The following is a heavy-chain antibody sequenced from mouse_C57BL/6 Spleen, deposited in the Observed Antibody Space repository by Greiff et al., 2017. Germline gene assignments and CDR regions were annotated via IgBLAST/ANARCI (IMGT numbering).Heavy chain of an antibody. J-gene: IGHJ1*03. CDR3: AREEGVIYFSDV. D-gene: IGHD1-1*01. CDR2: IYPRSGNT. Sequence: QVQLQQSGAELARPGASVKLSCKASGYTFTSYGISWVKQRTGQGLEWIGEIYPRSGNTYYNEKFKGKATLTADKSSSTAYMELRSLTSEDSAVXFCAREEGVIYFSDVWGTGTTVTVSS. V-gene: IGHV1-81*01. CDR1: GYTFTSYG.